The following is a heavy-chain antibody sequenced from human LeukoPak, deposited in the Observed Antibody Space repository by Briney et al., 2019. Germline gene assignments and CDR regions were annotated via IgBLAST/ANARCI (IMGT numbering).Heavy chain of an antibody. V-gene: IGHV1-8*02. CDR2: MNPNSGNT. D-gene: IGHD3-9*01. Sequence: GASVKVSCKASGYTFTSYDINWVRQATGQGLEWMGGMNPNSGNTGYAQKFQGRVTMTRDTSISTAYMELSRLRSDDTAVYYCAREPLYYDILTGFDYWGQGTLVTVSS. CDR3: AREPLYYDILTGFDY. CDR1: GYTFTSYD. J-gene: IGHJ4*02.